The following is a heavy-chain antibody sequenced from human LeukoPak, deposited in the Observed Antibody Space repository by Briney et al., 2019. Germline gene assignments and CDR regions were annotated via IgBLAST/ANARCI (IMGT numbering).Heavy chain of an antibody. CDR2: IKQDGSEK. Sequence: PGGSLRLSCAASGFTFSSYWMSWVRQAPGKGLEWVANIKQDGSEKYYVDSVKGRFTISRDNAKNSLYLQMNSLRADDTAVYYCARDPGFRTISQNGDLWGQGTLVTVSS. CDR3: ARDPGFRTISQNGDL. V-gene: IGHV3-7*03. D-gene: IGHD1-14*01. J-gene: IGHJ5*02. CDR1: GFTFSSYW.